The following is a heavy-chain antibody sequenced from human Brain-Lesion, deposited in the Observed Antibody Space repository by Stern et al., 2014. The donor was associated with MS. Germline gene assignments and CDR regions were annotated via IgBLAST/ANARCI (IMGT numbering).Heavy chain of an antibody. Sequence: QLQLQESGPGLVKPSQTLSLSCTVSGGSISSGGYYWSWIRQPAGKGLEWIGRIFNSGSTSYNPSLKSRVTISIATSKNQFSLRLNSMTAADTAVYYCARGRVVPGFQYYATDVWGQGTTVIVS. CDR1: GGSISSGGYY. D-gene: IGHD2-2*01. V-gene: IGHV4-61*02. CDR3: ARGRVVPGFQYYATDV. J-gene: IGHJ6*02. CDR2: IFNSGST.